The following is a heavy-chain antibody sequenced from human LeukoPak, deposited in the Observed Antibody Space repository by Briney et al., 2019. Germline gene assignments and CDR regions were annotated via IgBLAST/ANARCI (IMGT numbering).Heavy chain of an antibody. CDR2: ISGSGGST. V-gene: IGHV3-23*01. J-gene: IGHJ5*02. Sequence: QTGGSLRLSCAASGLTFSSYAMSWVRQAPGKGLEWVSAISGSGGSTYYADSVKGRFTISRDNSKNTLYLQMNSLRAEDTAVYYCAKGSDSSGYLRTDNWFDPWGQGTLVTVSS. CDR1: GLTFSSYA. CDR3: AKGSDSSGYLRTDNWFDP. D-gene: IGHD3-22*01.